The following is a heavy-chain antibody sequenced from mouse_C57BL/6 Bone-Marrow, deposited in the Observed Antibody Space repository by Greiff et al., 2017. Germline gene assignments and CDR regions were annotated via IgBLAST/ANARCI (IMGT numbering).Heavy chain of an antibody. CDR3: AREGVYYDYQDAMDY. J-gene: IGHJ4*01. CDR2: INPYNGGT. CDR1: GYTFTDYY. Sequence: EVHLVESGPVLVKPGASVKMSCKASGYTFTDYYMNWVKQSHGKSLEWIGVINPYNGGTSYNQKFKGKATLTVDKSSSTAYMELNSLTSEDSAVYYCAREGVYYDYQDAMDYWGQGTSVTVSS. V-gene: IGHV1-19*01. D-gene: IGHD2-4*01.